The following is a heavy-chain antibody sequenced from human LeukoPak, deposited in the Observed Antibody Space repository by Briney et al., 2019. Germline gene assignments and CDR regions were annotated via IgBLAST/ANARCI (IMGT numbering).Heavy chain of an antibody. CDR2: ISSNGGST. J-gene: IGHJ4*02. CDR3: ARAWSGYDY. D-gene: IGHD3-10*01. V-gene: IGHV3-64*01. Sequence: QPGGSLRLSCAASGFTFSSYAMHWVRQAPGKGLEYVPAISSNGGSTYYANSVKGRFTISRDNSKNTLYLQMGSLRAEDMAVYYCARAWSGYDYWGQGTLVTVSS. CDR1: GFTFSSYA.